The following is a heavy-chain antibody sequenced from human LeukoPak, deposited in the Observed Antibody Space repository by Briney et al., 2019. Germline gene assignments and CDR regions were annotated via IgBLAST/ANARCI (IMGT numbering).Heavy chain of an antibody. CDR2: MSGSGGST. J-gene: IGHJ4*02. V-gene: IGHV3-23*01. CDR3: AKGGIAAAGSQHDY. Sequence: PGGSLRLSCAVSGFTISSYAMSWVRQAPGKGLEWVSAMSGSGGSTYYADSVKGRITISRDNSKNMLYLEMNSLRAEDTAVYYCAKGGIAAAGSQHDYWGQGTLVTVSS. CDR1: GFTISSYA. D-gene: IGHD6-13*01.